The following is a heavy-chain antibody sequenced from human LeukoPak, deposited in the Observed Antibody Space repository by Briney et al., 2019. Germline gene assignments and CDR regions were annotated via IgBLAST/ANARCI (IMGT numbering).Heavy chain of an antibody. CDR1: GFTFSSYA. CDR2: ISYDGSNK. J-gene: IGHJ5*02. V-gene: IGHV3-30*01. Sequence: PGRSLRLSCAASGFTFSSYAMHWVRQAPGKGLEWVAVISYDGSNKYYADSVKGRFTISRHNSKNTLYLQMNSLRAEDTAVYYCARDEGGWFDPWGQGTLVTVSS. CDR3: ARDEGGWFDP.